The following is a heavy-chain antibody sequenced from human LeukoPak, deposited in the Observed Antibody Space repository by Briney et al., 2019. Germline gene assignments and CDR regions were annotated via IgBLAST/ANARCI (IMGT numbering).Heavy chain of an antibody. CDR2: IYYSGST. CDR3: VRGPYGSGISNWFDP. Sequence: SETLALTCTVSGGSISSSSYYWGWIRQPPGQGLEYIGSIYYSGSTYYNPSLKSRVTMAVDTSKNQFSLKLTSVTAADTAVYYCVRGPYGSGISNWFDPWGQGTQVIVSS. V-gene: IGHV4-39*07. J-gene: IGHJ5*02. CDR1: GGSISSSSYY. D-gene: IGHD3-10*01.